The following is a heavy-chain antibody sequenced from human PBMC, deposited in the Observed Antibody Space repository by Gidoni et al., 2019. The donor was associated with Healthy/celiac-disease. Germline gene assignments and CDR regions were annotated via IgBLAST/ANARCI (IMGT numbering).Heavy chain of an antibody. V-gene: IGHV3-13*01. D-gene: IGHD3-22*01. CDR3: ARGANYYDSSGYYYGDAFDI. Sequence: EVQLVESGGGLVQPGGSLRLSFAASGFTFSSYDIHWVLQSTGKRLAWVSAIGTAGDTYYPGSVKGRFNICRENDKNSLYRQMNSLRDGDTAVYYCARGANYYDSSGYYYGDAFDIWGQGTMVTVSS. CDR1: GFTFSSYD. CDR2: IGTAGDT. J-gene: IGHJ3*02.